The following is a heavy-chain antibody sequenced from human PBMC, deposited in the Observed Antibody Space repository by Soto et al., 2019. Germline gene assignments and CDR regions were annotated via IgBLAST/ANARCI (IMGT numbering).Heavy chain of an antibody. CDR2: IYHIGSA. V-gene: IGHV4-30-2*01. J-gene: IGHJ3*02. Sequence: SETLSLTCAVSGGSVNTAGYSWSWIRQPPGKGLEWIGYIYHIGSAYYNPSLKSRVTISLDRSNNHFSLKLISVTAADTAVYYCARVPIYYDSSGYYHYGTFDIWGQGPMIAFSS. D-gene: IGHD3-22*01. CDR3: ARVPIYYDSSGYYHYGTFDI. CDR1: GGSVNTAGYS.